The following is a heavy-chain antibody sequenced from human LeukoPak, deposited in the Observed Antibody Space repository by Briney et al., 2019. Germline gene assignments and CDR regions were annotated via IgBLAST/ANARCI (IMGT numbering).Heavy chain of an antibody. D-gene: IGHD1-1*01. CDR2: INHSGST. V-gene: IGHV4-34*01. CDR1: GGSFSGYY. CDR3: ARGYTGYYYYYGMDV. Sequence: PSETLSLTCAVYGGSFSGYYRRWIRQPPGKGLEWIGEINHSGSTNYNPSLKSRVTISVDTSKNQFSLKLTSVTAADTAVYYCARGYTGYYYYYGMDVWGQGTTVAVSS. J-gene: IGHJ6*02.